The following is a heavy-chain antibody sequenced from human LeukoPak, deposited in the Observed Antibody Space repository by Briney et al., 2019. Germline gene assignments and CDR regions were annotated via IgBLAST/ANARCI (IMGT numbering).Heavy chain of an antibody. CDR2: IYYSGST. Sequence: SETLSLTCTVSGGSISSGGYYWSWIRQHPGKGLEWIGYIYYSGSTYYNPSLKSRVTISVDTSKNQFSLKLSSVTAADTAVYYCARVEVAASPTLVDYWGQGTLVTVSS. D-gene: IGHD2-15*01. J-gene: IGHJ4*02. CDR3: ARVEVAASPTLVDY. CDR1: GGSISSGGYY. V-gene: IGHV4-31*03.